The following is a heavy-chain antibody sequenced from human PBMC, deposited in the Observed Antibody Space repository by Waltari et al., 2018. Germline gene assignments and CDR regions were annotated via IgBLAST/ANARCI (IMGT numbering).Heavy chain of an antibody. D-gene: IGHD3-16*01. CDR3: ARVGAIISLDY. CDR1: GFTFSNFA. J-gene: IGHJ4*02. V-gene: IGHV3-21*01. CDR2: ISITSSYI. Sequence: EVQLVESGGGLVNPGGSLRLSCAASGFTFSNFAINWVRQAPGKGREWVSSISITSSYIYYADSVKGRFTISRDNAKNSLYLQMNSLRADDTAVYYCARVGAIISLDYWGQGTLVTVSS.